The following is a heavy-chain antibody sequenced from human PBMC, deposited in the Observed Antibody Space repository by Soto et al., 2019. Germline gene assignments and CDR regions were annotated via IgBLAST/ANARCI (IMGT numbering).Heavy chain of an antibody. V-gene: IGHV1-69*13. CDR2: IIPIFGTA. CDR1: GGTFSSYA. J-gene: IGHJ6*02. CDR3: AGETARNYYYYGMDV. Sequence: SVKVSCKASGGTFSSYAISWVRQAPGQGLEWMGGIIPIFGTANYAQKFQGRVTITADESTSTAYMELSSLRSEDTAVYYCAGETARNYYYYGMDVWGQGTTVTVSS. D-gene: IGHD6-25*01.